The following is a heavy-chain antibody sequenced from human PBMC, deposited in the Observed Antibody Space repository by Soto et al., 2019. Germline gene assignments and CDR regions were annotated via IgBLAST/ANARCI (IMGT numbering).Heavy chain of an antibody. CDR1: GFTFSSYA. V-gene: IGHV3-23*01. CDR2: TTGSGGNT. D-gene: IGHD3-22*01. CDR3: AKARYYDSSGYLYYFDY. Sequence: GGSLRLSCAASGFTFSSYAMSWVRQAPGKGLEWVSSTTGSGGNTYYADSVKGRFTISRDNSKNTLYLQMNSLRAEDTAVYYCAKARYYDSSGYLYYFDYWGQGTLVTVSS. J-gene: IGHJ4*02.